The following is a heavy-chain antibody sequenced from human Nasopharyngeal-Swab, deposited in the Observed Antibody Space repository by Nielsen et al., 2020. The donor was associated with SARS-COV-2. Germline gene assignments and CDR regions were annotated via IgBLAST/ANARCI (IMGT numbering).Heavy chain of an antibody. CDR1: GYTFTSYD. D-gene: IGHD2-21*02. CDR2: ISAYNGNT. V-gene: IGHV1-18*01. CDR3: ARGAIGRDRRSYYYYGMDV. J-gene: IGHJ6*02. Sequence: ASVKVSCKASGYTFTSYDINWVRQAPGQGLEWMGWISAYNGNTNYAQKLQGRVTMTTDTSTSTAYMELRSLRSDDTAVYYCARGAIGRDRRSYYYYGMDVWGQGTTVTVSS.